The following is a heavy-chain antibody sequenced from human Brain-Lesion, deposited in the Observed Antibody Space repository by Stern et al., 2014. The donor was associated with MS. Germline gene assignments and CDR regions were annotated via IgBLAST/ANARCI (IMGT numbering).Heavy chain of an antibody. D-gene: IGHD3-10*01. J-gene: IGHJ5*01. CDR1: GFTFSNYW. CDR3: ARGERWFDS. V-gene: IGHV3-74*02. CDR2: VNNDGRRT. Sequence: VQLVESGGGLVQPGGSLRLSCAASGFTFSNYWMHWVRQAQGQGLVWVSRVNNDGRRTSYADSVKGRFTMSRDNAKNTLYLQMNSLRVEDTAIYYCARGERWFDSWGQGTLVTVSS.